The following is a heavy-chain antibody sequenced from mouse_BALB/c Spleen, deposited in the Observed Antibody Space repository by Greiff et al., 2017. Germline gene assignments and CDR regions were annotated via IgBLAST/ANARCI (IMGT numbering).Heavy chain of an antibody. CDR1: GFTFSDYY. V-gene: IGHV5-4*02. CDR3: ARAGIYYGNSWFAY. J-gene: IGHJ3*01. CDR2: ISDGGSYT. D-gene: IGHD2-1*01. Sequence: EVKVVESGGGLVKPGGSLKLSCAASGFTFSDYYMYWVRQTPEKRPEWVATISDGGSYTYYPDSVKGRFTISRDNAKNNLYLQMSSLKSEDTAMYYCARAGIYYGNSWFAYWGQGTLVTVSA.